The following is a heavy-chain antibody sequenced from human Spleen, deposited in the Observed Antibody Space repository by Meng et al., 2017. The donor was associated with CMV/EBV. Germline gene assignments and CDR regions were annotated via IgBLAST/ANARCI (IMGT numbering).Heavy chain of an antibody. V-gene: IGHV3-23*03. D-gene: IGHD2-2*01. CDR2: IYSGGTST. CDR1: FTFSNYA. J-gene: IGHJ5*02. CDR3: AKGGYCSSTSCASFDP. Sequence: FTFSNYAMSWVRQAPGKGLEWVSLIYSGGTSTYYADSVKGRFTISRDNSKNTLYLQMNSLRAEDTAVYYCAKGGYCSSTSCASFDPWGQGTLVTVSS.